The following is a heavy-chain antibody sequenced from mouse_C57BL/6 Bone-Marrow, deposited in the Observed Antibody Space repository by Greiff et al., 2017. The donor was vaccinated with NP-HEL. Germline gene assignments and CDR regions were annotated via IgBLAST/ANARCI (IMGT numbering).Heavy chain of an antibody. J-gene: IGHJ1*03. Sequence: QVQLQQSGAELARPGASVKLSCKASGYTFTSYGISWVKQRTGQGLEWIGEIYPRSGNTYYNEKFKGKATLTADKSSSTAYMGLRSLTSEDSAVYFCARPYGSRLYWYFDVWGTGTTVTVSS. V-gene: IGHV1-81*01. CDR1: GYTFTSYG. D-gene: IGHD1-1*01. CDR3: ARPYGSRLYWYFDV. CDR2: IYPRSGNT.